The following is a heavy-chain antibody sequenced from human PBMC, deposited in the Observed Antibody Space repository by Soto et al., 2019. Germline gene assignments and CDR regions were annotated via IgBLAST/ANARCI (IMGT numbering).Heavy chain of an antibody. CDR2: IDTSGGVT. V-gene: IGHV3-23*01. J-gene: IGHJ6*02. CDR1: GFTFSSFF. CDR3: TKVKPWYRMAV. Sequence: EVQLLESGGGLVQPGGSLRLSCTASGFTFSSFFMNWVRQAPGKGPEWVSGIDTSGGVTKYADSVKGRFTISRDNSKNTLYLQMISLRAEDTSLYSCTKVKPWYRMAVWCQGTTVTVSS.